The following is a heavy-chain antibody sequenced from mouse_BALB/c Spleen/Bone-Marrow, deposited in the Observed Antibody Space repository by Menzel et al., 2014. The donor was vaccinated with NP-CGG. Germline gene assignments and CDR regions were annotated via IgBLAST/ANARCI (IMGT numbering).Heavy chain of an antibody. CDR2: IRLKSNNYAT. CDR1: GFTFSNYW. D-gene: IGHD2-14*01. CDR3: TASYYWSAWFAY. J-gene: IGHJ3*01. V-gene: IGHV6-6*02. Sequence: EVKLVESGGGLVQPGGSMKPSCVASGFTFSNYWMNWVRQSPEKGLEWVAEIRLKSNNYATHYAESVKGRFTISRDDSKSSVYLQMNNLRAEGTGIYYCTASYYWSAWFAYWGQGTLVTVST.